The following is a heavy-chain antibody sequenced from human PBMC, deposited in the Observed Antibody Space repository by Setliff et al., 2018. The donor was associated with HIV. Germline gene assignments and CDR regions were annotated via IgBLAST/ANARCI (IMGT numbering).Heavy chain of an antibody. Sequence: SPKITCTASGYTFSTYWIGWVRQKPGKRLEYMGIIYAGDSDARYSPSFHGQVTFSADKSISTVYLQWSSLKTSDAAMHYCARGSGHDKGSWFDPWGQGTLVTVSS. CDR2: IYAGDSDA. D-gene: IGHD5-12*01. V-gene: IGHV5-51*01. CDR1: GYTFSTYW. CDR3: ARGSGHDKGSWFDP. J-gene: IGHJ5*02.